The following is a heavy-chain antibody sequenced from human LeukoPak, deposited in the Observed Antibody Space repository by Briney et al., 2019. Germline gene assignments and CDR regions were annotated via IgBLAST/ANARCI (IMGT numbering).Heavy chain of an antibody. Sequence: SETLSLTCAVYGVSFSGYYWSWIRQPPGKGLEWIGEINHSGSTNYNPSLKSRVTISVDTSKNQFSLKLSSVTAADTAVYYCARGPGVRGLDWGQGTLVTVSS. CDR1: GVSFSGYY. J-gene: IGHJ4*02. CDR3: ARGPGVRGLD. V-gene: IGHV4-34*01. D-gene: IGHD3-3*01. CDR2: INHSGST.